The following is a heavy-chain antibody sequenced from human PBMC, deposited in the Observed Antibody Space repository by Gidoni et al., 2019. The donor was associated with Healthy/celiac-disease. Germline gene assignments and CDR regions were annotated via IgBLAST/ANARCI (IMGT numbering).Heavy chain of an antibody. CDR2: IWYDGSNK. D-gene: IGHD1-26*01. J-gene: IGHJ3*02. V-gene: IGHV3-33*01. CDR3: ARELRRSSGAFDI. Sequence: QVQLVESGGGVVQPGRSLRLSCAASGFTFSSSGMHWVRQAPGKGLEWVAVIWYDGSNKYYADSVKGRFTISRDNSKNTLYLQMNSLRAEDTAVYYCARELRRSSGAFDIWGQGTMVTVSS. CDR1: GFTFSSSG.